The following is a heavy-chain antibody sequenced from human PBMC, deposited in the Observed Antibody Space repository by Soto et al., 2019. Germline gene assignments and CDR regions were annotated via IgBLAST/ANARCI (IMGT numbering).Heavy chain of an antibody. D-gene: IGHD6-13*01. CDR2: ISAYNGNT. Sequence: QVQLVQSGAEVKKPGASVKVSCKASGYTFTSYGISWVRHAPGQGLEWMGWISAYNGNTNYAQKLQGRVNMTKETSTSTAYMEVRSLRSDDTAVYYCAREEFAAAAPNDYWGEGTLVTVCS. CDR3: AREEFAAAAPNDY. V-gene: IGHV1-18*01. J-gene: IGHJ4*02. CDR1: GYTFTSYG.